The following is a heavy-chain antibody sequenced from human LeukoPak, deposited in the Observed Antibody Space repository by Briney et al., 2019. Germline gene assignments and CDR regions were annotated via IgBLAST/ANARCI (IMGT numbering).Heavy chain of an antibody. V-gene: IGHV1-8*01. Sequence: ASVKVSCKASGGTFNRDAINWVRQATGQGLEWMGWMNPNSDNTGYAQKFQGRVTMTRNTSISTAYMELSSLRSEDTAVYYCATRMYDLTMVRGEDWGQGTLVTVSS. J-gene: IGHJ4*02. CDR3: ATRMYDLTMVRGED. D-gene: IGHD3-10*01. CDR2: MNPNSDNT. CDR1: GGTFNRDA.